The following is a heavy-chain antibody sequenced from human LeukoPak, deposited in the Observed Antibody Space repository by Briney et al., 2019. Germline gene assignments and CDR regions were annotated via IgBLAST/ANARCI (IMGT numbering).Heavy chain of an antibody. CDR1: GFTFSSYS. Sequence: GGSLRLSCAASGFTFSSYSMNWARQAPGKGLEWVSSISSSSSYIYYGDSVRGRFTISRDNAKNSLYLQMNSLRAEDTAVYYCAREGSVVVPAAGMDVWGQGTTVTVSS. J-gene: IGHJ6*02. V-gene: IGHV3-21*01. D-gene: IGHD2-2*01. CDR3: AREGSVVVPAAGMDV. CDR2: ISSSSSYI.